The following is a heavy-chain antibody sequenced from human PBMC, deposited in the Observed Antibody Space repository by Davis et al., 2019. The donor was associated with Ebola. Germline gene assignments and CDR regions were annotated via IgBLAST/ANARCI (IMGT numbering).Heavy chain of an antibody. J-gene: IGHJ4*02. Sequence: GESLKISCKGSGNSFTDNWIAWVRQMPAKGLEWMGIIYPGDSDTRYSPSLQGQVTISADKSITTAYLQWSSLKASDTAMYYCARQSTVIKPLDYWGQGTLVTVSS. CDR1: GNSFTDNW. D-gene: IGHD4-23*01. CDR3: ARQSTVIKPLDY. V-gene: IGHV5-51*01. CDR2: IYPGDSDT.